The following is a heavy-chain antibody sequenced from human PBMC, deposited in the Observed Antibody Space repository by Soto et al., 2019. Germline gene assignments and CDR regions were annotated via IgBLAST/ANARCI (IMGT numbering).Heavy chain of an antibody. Sequence: QVQLQESGPGLVKPSQTLSLTCTVSGGSISSGGYYWSWIRQHPGKGLEWIGYIYYSGRTYYNPSLKSRFTISVDTSKNQFSLKLSSVTAADTAVYYCARDRDSSGYRYYGMDVWGQGTTVTVSS. CDR2: IYYSGRT. D-gene: IGHD3-22*01. V-gene: IGHV4-31*03. J-gene: IGHJ6*02. CDR1: GGSISSGGYY. CDR3: ARDRDSSGYRYYGMDV.